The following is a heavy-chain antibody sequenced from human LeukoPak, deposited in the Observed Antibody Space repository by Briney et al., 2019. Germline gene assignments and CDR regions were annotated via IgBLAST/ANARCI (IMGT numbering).Heavy chain of an antibody. CDR2: ISGSGGST. J-gene: IGHJ4*02. Sequence: GGSLRLSCAASGFTFSSYAMSWGRQAPGKGLEWVSAISGSGGSTYYAGSVKGRFTISRDNSKNTLYLQMNSLSAEDTAVYYCAKFGDGYNLIFDYWGQGTLVTVSS. CDR1: GFTFSSYA. V-gene: IGHV3-23*01. CDR3: AKFGDGYNLIFDY. D-gene: IGHD5-24*01.